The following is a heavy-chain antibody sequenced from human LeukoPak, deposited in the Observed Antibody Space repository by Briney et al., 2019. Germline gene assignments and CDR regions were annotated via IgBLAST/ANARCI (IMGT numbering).Heavy chain of an antibody. V-gene: IGHV4-38-2*01. CDR3: ARQELAGRYCSGGSCPSYYYDSSGYYYGVYFDY. D-gene: IGHD3-22*01. Sequence: PSETLSLTCAVSGYSISSGYYWGWIRQPPGKGLEWIGSIYHSGSTYYNPSLKSRVTISVDTSKNQFSLKLSSVTAADTAVYYCARQELAGRYCSGGSCPSYYYDSSGYYYGVYFDYWGQGTLVTVSS. CDR1: GYSISSGYY. J-gene: IGHJ4*02. CDR2: IYHSGST.